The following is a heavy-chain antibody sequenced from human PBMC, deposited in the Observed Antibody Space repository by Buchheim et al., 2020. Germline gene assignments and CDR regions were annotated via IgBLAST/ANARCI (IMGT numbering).Heavy chain of an antibody. CDR3: TRHIRDGYPN. J-gene: IGHJ4*02. D-gene: IGHD5-24*01. CDR2: IRSKANSYAT. V-gene: IGHV3-73*02. CDR1: GFTFSGSA. Sequence: EVQLVESGGGLVQPGGSLKLSCAASGFTFSGSAMHWVRQASGKGLEWVGRIRSKANSYATAYAASVKGRFTIARDDYKMTAYLQMNSLKTEDTAVYYCTRHIRDGYPNWGQGTL.